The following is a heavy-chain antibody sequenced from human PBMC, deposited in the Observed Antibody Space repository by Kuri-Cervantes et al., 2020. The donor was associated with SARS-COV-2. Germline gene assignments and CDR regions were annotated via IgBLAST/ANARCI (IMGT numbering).Heavy chain of an antibody. CDR1: GFTFSSYS. CDR2: ISSSSSYI. J-gene: IGHJ3*02. Sequence: GGSLRLSCAASGFTFSSYSMNWVRQAPGKGLEWVSSISSSSSYIYYADSVKGRFTISRDNSKNTLYLQMNSLRAEDTAVYYCARQVFDAFDIWGQGTMVTVSS. V-gene: IGHV3-21*01. CDR3: ARQVFDAFDI.